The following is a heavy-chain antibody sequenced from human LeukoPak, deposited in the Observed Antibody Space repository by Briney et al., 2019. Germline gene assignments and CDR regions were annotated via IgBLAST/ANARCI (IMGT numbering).Heavy chain of an antibody. J-gene: IGHJ4*02. D-gene: IGHD1-1*01. CDR1: GFTFSSYW. Sequence: GGSLRLSCAASGFTFSSYWMSWVRQAPGKGLERVANIKQDESEKYYVDSLKGRFTISRDNAKNSLYLQMNSLRAEDTAVYYCARDKIEGPTKLDYWGQGILVTVSS. CDR2: IKQDESEK. CDR3: ARDKIEGPTKLDY. V-gene: IGHV3-7*01.